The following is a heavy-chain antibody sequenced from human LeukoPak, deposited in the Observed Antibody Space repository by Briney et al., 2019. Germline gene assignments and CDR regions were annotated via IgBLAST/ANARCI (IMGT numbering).Heavy chain of an antibody. Sequence: SETLSLTCTVSGGSISSYFWSWIRQPPGKGLEWIGYMYHSAVSQYKPSLESRVIISIDRSQNKFSLKLKSVTAADTAVYYCARGARREYFDYWGQGILITVSS. J-gene: IGHJ4*02. CDR2: MYHSAVS. D-gene: IGHD3-10*01. CDR3: ARGARREYFDY. V-gene: IGHV4-59*12. CDR1: GGSISSYF.